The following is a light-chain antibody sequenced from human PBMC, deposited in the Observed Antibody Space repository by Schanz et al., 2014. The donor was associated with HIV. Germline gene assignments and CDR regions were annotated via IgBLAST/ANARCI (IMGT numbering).Light chain of an antibody. Sequence: QSALTQPPSASGSPGQSVTISCTGTSSDVGGYNYVSWYQHHPGKAPKLLISEVNKRPSGVPDRFSGSKSGNTASLTVSGLQAEDEADYYCSSXXXIHNWVFGGGTKVTVL. J-gene: IGLJ2*01. CDR1: SSDVGGYNY. CDR3: SSXXXIHNWV. CDR2: EVN. V-gene: IGLV2-8*01.